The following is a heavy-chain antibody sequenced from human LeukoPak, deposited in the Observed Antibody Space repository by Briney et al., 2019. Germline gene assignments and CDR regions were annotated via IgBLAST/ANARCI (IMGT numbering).Heavy chain of an antibody. J-gene: IGHJ4*02. Sequence: GGSLRLSCAASGFTFSSYAMSWVRQAPGKGLEWVSGISGSGDNTYYADSVKGRFTISRDNSKNTLYVQVNSLGTEDTAAYYCAKGSYYESSGSFYFDYWGQGTLVTVSS. V-gene: IGHV3-23*01. CDR3: AKGSYYESSGSFYFDY. D-gene: IGHD3-22*01. CDR2: ISGSGDNT. CDR1: GFTFSSYA.